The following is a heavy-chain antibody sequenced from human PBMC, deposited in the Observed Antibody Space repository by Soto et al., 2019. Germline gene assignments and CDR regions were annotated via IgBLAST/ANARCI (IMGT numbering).Heavy chain of an antibody. V-gene: IGHV4-34*01. CDR3: ASARWDY. CDR1: GGSFNANY. CDR2: INHSGNT. Sequence: SETLSLTCAVSGGSFNANYWTWIRQPPGKGLEWVGEINHSGNTNYNPSLKSRVTISADTSKNQFSLKLSSVTAADTAIYYCASARWDYWGRGTLVT. J-gene: IGHJ4*02.